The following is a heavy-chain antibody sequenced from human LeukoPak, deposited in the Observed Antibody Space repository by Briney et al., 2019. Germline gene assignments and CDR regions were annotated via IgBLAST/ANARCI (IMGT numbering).Heavy chain of an antibody. Sequence: GGSLRLSCVASGFSFSRYWMSWVRQAPGKGLEWVANIKEDGSEKYYVDSVKGRFTISRDNAKNSVYLQMSSLRAEDTAVYYCAREFRKSVGWYFDLWGRGTLVTVSS. CDR1: GFSFSRYW. V-gene: IGHV3-7*01. CDR3: AREFRKSVGWYFDL. CDR2: IKEDGSEK. J-gene: IGHJ2*01.